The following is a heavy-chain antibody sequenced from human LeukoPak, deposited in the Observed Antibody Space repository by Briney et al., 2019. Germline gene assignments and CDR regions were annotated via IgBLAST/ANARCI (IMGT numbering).Heavy chain of an antibody. Sequence: PGGSLRLSWAASGFTFSSYSMSWVRQAPGKGREWVASIIGIVGSTYYADSVTGRFTISRDNSKNTLYLQMNSLRAEDTAVYYCAKWSGYDILTGYYGGFDYWGQGTLVTVSS. CDR1: GFTFSSYS. CDR3: AKWSGYDILTGYYGGFDY. V-gene: IGHV3-23*01. D-gene: IGHD3-9*01. CDR2: IIGIVGST. J-gene: IGHJ4*02.